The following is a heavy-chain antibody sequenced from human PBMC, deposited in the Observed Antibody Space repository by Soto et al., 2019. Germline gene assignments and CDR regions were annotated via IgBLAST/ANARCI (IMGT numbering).Heavy chain of an antibody. CDR1: GFTFSGSA. V-gene: IGHV3-73*01. D-gene: IGHD3-10*01. CDR3: TRAMVRGAHFDY. Sequence: GGSLRLSCAASGFTFSGSAMHWVRQVSGKGLEWVGRIRSKANSYATAYAASVKGRFTISRDDSKNTAYLQMNSLKTEDTAVYYCTRAMVRGAHFDYWGQGTLVTVSS. J-gene: IGHJ4*02. CDR2: IRSKANSYAT.